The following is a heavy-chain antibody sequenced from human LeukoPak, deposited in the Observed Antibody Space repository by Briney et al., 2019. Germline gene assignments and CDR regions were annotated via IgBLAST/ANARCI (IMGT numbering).Heavy chain of an antibody. CDR3: AKDLGVTGYYYYYMDV. D-gene: IGHD4-11*01. V-gene: IGHV3-23*01. CDR2: ISGSGGST. CDR1: GFTFSSYA. Sequence: PGGSLRLSCAASGFTFSSYAMSWVRQAQGTGLEWVSAISGSGGSTYYADSVKGRFTISRDNSKNTLYLQMNSLRAEDTAVYYCAKDLGVTGYYYYYMDVWGKGTTVTVSS. J-gene: IGHJ6*03.